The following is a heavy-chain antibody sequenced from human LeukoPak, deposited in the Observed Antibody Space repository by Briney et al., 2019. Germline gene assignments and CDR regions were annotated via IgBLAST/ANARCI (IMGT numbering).Heavy chain of an antibody. CDR1: GFTFYDYA. Sequence: GGSLRLSCAASGFTFYDYAMHWVRQAPGKGLERVSGISWNSGSIGYADSVKGRFTISRDNAKNSLYLQMNSLRAEDTALYYCAKDDYDILTGTGGFDYWGQGTLVTVSS. CDR2: ISWNSGSI. V-gene: IGHV3-9*01. J-gene: IGHJ4*02. D-gene: IGHD3-9*01. CDR3: AKDDYDILTGTGGFDY.